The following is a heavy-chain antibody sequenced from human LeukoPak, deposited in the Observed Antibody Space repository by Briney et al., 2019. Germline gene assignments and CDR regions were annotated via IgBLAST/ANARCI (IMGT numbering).Heavy chain of an antibody. Sequence: DSVKVSCKASGYTFTSYAMHWVRRAPGQRLEWMGWINAGSGDTKYSQKFQGRVTIARDTSASTAYMELSSLRSEDTAVYYCARDRGGTGDFDYWGQGTLVTVSS. CDR1: GYTFTSYA. V-gene: IGHV1-3*01. CDR2: INAGSGDT. D-gene: IGHD1-1*01. J-gene: IGHJ4*02. CDR3: ARDRGGTGDFDY.